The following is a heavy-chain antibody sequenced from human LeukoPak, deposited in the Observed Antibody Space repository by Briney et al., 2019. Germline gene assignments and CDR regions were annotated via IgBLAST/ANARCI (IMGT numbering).Heavy chain of an antibody. D-gene: IGHD5-18*01. Sequence: GESLKISCKGSGYSFTSYWIGWVRQMPGKGLEWMGIIYPGDSDARYSPSFQGQVTISADKSISTAYLQWSSLKASDTAMYYCATSLSIQLWPSDYWGQGTLVTVSS. V-gene: IGHV5-51*01. CDR2: IYPGDSDA. CDR3: ATSLSIQLWPSDY. CDR1: GYSFTSYW. J-gene: IGHJ4*02.